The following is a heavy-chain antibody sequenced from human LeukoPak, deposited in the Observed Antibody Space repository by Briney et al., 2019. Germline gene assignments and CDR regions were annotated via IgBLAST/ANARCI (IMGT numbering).Heavy chain of an antibody. CDR3: ARVMTTVTTLDAFDI. D-gene: IGHD4-17*01. V-gene: IGHV4-4*07. Sequence: PSETLSLTCTVSGGSISSYYWSWIRQPAGKGLEWIGRIYTSGSTNYNPSLKSRVTMSVDTSKNQFSLKLSSVTAADTAVYYCARVMTTVTTLDAFDIWGQGTMVTVYS. CDR1: GGSISSYY. J-gene: IGHJ3*02. CDR2: IYTSGST.